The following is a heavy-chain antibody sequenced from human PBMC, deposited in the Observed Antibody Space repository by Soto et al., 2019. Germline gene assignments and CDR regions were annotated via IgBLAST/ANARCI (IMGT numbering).Heavy chain of an antibody. V-gene: IGHV3-23*01. CDR2: ISGSGGST. CDR1: GFTFISYA. J-gene: IGHJ6*02. CDR3: AKDRGLTGPIGMDV. D-gene: IGHD3-9*01. Sequence: GGSLRLSCAASGFTFISYAISCFRHAAGKGLEWVSAISGSGGSTYYADSVKGRFTISRDNSKNTLYLQMNSLRAEDTAVYYCAKDRGLTGPIGMDVWGQGTTVTVSS.